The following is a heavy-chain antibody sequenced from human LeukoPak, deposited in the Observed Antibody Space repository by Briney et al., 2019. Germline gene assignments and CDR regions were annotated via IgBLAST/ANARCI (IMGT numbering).Heavy chain of an antibody. CDR2: IYSDNT. D-gene: IGHD3-10*01. CDR1: GFTVSSNS. V-gene: IGHV3-53*01. Sequence: PGGSLRLSCTVSGFTVSSNSMSWVPQAPGKGLEWVSFIYSDNTHYPDSVKGRFTISRDNAKNPLYLQMNSLRAEDTAVYYCARDGNTMVRGVITPQGNYYYYYYMDVWGKGTTVTVSS. J-gene: IGHJ6*03. CDR3: ARDGNTMVRGVITPQGNYYYYYYMDV.